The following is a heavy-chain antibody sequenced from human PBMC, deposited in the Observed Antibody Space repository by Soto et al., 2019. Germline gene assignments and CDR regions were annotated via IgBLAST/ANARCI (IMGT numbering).Heavy chain of an antibody. CDR1: GFTFNTYA. CDR3: AKGFRYSYYDSGGYSFPFDY. D-gene: IGHD3-22*01. V-gene: IGHV3-23*01. J-gene: IGHJ4*02. CDR2: ISGSGGST. Sequence: SLRLSCAASGFTFNTYAMNWVRQAPGKGLECVSAISGSGGSTFYADSVKGRFTFSRDNSKNTLYLQMNSLRAEDTAVYYCAKGFRYSYYDSGGYSFPFDYWGQGALVTVSS.